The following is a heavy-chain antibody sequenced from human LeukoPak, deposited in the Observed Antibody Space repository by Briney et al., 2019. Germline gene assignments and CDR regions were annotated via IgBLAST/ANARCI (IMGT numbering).Heavy chain of an antibody. Sequence: GGSLRLSYAASGFTFSSYAMSWVRQAPGKGLEWVSAISGSGGSTYYADSVKGRFTISRDNSKNTLYLQMNSLRAEDTAVYYCAKHGSKLAVAGTLRDYWGQGTLVTVSS. CDR3: AKHGSKLAVAGTLRDY. D-gene: IGHD6-19*01. CDR2: ISGSGGST. CDR1: GFTFSSYA. V-gene: IGHV3-23*01. J-gene: IGHJ4*02.